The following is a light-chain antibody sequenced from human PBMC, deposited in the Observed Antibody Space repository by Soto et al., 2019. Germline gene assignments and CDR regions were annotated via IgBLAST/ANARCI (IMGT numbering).Light chain of an antibody. CDR2: WAS. CDR1: QSVLYSSNNKND. Sequence: DMVMTHSPDSLAVSLGYRATINCKSSQSVLYSSNNKNDLAWYQPKPGQPPKLLIYWASNRQSGVPDRFSGSGSGTDFTLTIRNRQAADVAGDYCQQYFGTPLTFGGGTKVDIK. CDR3: QQYFGTPLT. V-gene: IGKV4-1*01. J-gene: IGKJ4*01.